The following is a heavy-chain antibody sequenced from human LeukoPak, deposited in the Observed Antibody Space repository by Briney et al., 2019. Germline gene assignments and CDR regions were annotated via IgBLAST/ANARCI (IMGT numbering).Heavy chain of an antibody. CDR2: IIPFLNIS. CDR3: AADDYSAGSYFLYFFDY. J-gene: IGHJ4*02. V-gene: IGHV1-69*04. D-gene: IGHD3-10*01. Sequence: SVKVSCKASGDTFSSYAISWVRQAPGQGLEWMGRIIPFLNISNYAQNFEGKVTINADKSTSTVYLELTSLTSEDTAIYYCAADDYSAGSYFLYFFDYWGQGTLITVSS. CDR1: GDTFSSYA.